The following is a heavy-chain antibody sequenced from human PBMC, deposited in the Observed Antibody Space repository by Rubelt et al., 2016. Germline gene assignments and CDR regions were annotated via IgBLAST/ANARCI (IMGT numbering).Heavy chain of an antibody. D-gene: IGHD3-3*01. J-gene: IGHJ4*02. CDR1: GYTFTSYA. CDR3: ARGGRGRFLEWPDDY. V-gene: IGHV1-2*04. Sequence: QVQLVQSGAEVKKPGASVKVSCKASGYTFTSYAMHWVRQAPGQRLEWMGWINPNSGGTNYAQKFQGWVTMTRDTSISTAYMELSRLRSDDTAVYYCARGGRGRFLEWPDDYWGQGTLVTVSS. CDR2: INPNSGGT.